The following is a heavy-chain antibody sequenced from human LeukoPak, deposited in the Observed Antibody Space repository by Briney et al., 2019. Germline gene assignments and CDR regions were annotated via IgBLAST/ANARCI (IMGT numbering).Heavy chain of an antibody. D-gene: IGHD5-24*01. CDR2: ISTTGGYT. Sequence: GGTLRLSCVGSGFSFSTYDMGWVRQTPGKGLEWVSAISTTGGYTEDADSVKGRFTISRDNSQNTLFLQMHSLRAEDTAVYYCAKKPATIKFPFDIWGQGTLVTVSP. J-gene: IGHJ4*02. CDR1: GFSFSTYD. V-gene: IGHV3-23*01. CDR3: AKKPATIKFPFDI.